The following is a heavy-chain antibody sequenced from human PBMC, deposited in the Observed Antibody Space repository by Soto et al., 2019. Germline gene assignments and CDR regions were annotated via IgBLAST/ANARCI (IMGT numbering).Heavy chain of an antibody. D-gene: IGHD3-10*01. V-gene: IGHV3-30-3*01. CDR1: GFTFSSHS. CDR3: AREWSTSGDLDY. Sequence: QVQLVESGGGVVQPGRSLRLSCAASGFTFSSHSIQWVRQAPGKGLEWVAVISYDGSIKYYADSVKGRFTISRDNSKNTAYLHMNSLRSEDTAVFYRAREWSTSGDLDYWGQGTLVIVSS. CDR2: ISYDGSIK. J-gene: IGHJ4*02.